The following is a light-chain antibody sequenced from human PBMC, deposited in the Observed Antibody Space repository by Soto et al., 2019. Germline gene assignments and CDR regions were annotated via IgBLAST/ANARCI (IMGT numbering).Light chain of an antibody. Sequence: IQLTHSPSSLSASVGYRVTITCRASQDISYYLAWYQQKPGKGPKLLIYDASTLQSGVPPRFSGSGSGTDFTLTISSLQPEDVGTYYCQKYNGAFTFGPGNKVDIK. V-gene: IGKV1-27*01. CDR2: DAS. CDR1: QDISYY. J-gene: IGKJ3*01. CDR3: QKYNGAFT.